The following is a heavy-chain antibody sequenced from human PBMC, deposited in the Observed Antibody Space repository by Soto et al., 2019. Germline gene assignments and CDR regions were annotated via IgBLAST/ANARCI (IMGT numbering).Heavy chain of an antibody. D-gene: IGHD1-26*01. Sequence: GGSLRLSCAASGFTFSSYAMHWVRQAPGKGLEWVAVISYDGSNKYYADSVKGRFTISRDNSKNTLYLQMNSLRAEDTAVYYCASLVGATPFDYWSQGTLVTVSS. CDR1: GFTFSSYA. V-gene: IGHV3-30-3*01. J-gene: IGHJ4*02. CDR3: ASLVGATPFDY. CDR2: ISYDGSNK.